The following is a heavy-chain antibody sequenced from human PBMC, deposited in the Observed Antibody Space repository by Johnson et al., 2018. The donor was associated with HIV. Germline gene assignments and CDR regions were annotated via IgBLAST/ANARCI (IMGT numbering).Heavy chain of an antibody. D-gene: IGHD3-22*01. CDR1: GFTFSSYG. J-gene: IGHJ3*02. Sequence: QVQLVESGGGVVQPGGSLRLSCAASGFTFSSYGIHWVRQAPGKGLEWVAFIRYDGTNTYYADSVKGRFTISRDNSKNTLFLQMTSLRAEDTAVHYCAREGNYYDSSSHVFDIWGQGTMVTVSS. CDR2: IRYDGTNT. CDR3: AREGNYYDSSSHVFDI. V-gene: IGHV3-30*02.